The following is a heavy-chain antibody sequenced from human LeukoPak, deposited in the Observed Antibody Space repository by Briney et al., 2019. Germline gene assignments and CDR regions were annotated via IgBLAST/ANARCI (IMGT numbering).Heavy chain of an antibody. CDR1: GFTFDDYV. CDR2: ISWNSGSL. V-gene: IGHV3-9*03. CDR3: VRAVARRSEYHYMDV. D-gene: IGHD1-14*01. Sequence: GGSLRLSCAASGFTFDDYVMYWVRQAPGKGLEWVSGISWNSGSLGYADSVKGRFTISRDNAKKTLYLQMNSLKTEDMALYYCVRAVARRSEYHYMDVWGKGTTVTVSS. J-gene: IGHJ6*03.